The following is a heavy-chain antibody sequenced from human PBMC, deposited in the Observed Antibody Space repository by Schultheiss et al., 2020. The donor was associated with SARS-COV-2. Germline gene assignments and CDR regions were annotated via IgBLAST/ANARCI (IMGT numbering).Heavy chain of an antibody. J-gene: IGHJ6*02. D-gene: IGHD4-23*01. V-gene: IGHV1-8*02. CDR2: INPNSGNT. CDR3: ASRGVRWVTVYYYYYGMDV. Sequence: ASVKVSCKASGGTFSSYAISWVRQAPGQGLEWMGWINPNSGNTGYAQKFQGRVTMTRNTSISTAYMELSSLRSEDTAVYYCASRGVRWVTVYYYYYGMDVWGQGTTVTVSS. CDR1: GGTFSSYA.